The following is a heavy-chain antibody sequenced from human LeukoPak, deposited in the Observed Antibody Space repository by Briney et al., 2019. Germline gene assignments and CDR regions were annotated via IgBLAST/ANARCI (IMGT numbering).Heavy chain of an antibody. D-gene: IGHD3-3*01. CDR3: AGGFWSGYSTDFDY. Sequence: PSETLSLTCAVYGGSFSGYYWSWIRQAPGKGLEWVSYISSSGSTIYYADSVKGRFTISRDNAKNSLYLQMNSLRAEDTAVYYCAGGFWSGYSTDFDYWGQGTLVTVSS. CDR2: ISSSGSTI. V-gene: IGHV3-11*04. CDR1: GGSFSGYY. J-gene: IGHJ4*02.